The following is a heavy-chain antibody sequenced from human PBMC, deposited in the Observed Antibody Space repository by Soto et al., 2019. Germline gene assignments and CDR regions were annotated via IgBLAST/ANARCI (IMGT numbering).Heavy chain of an antibody. D-gene: IGHD3-10*01. Sequence: EVQLLESGGGLVQPGGSLRLSCAASGFTFSSYAMTWVRQAPGKGLEWVSAISGSGGSTYYADSVKGRFTISRDNAKNTLYRQTNSLRGEDRAVNYGAKALMGRAEDNWFDPWGQGTLVTVSS. J-gene: IGHJ5*02. CDR2: ISGSGGST. V-gene: IGHV3-23*01. CDR1: GFTFSSYA. CDR3: AKALMGRAEDNWFDP.